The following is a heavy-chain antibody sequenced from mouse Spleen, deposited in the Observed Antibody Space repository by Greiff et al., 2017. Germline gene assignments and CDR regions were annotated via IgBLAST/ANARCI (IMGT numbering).Heavy chain of an antibody. CDR1: GYTFTEYT. J-gene: IGHJ4*01. CDR2: FYPGSGSI. Sequence: VKVVESGAELVKPGASVKLSCKASGYTFTEYTIHWVKQRSGQGLEWIGWFYPGSGSIKYNEKFKDKATLTADKSSSTVYMELSRLTSEDSAVYFCARHETAPYAMDYWGQGTSVTVSS. V-gene: IGHV1-62-2*01. CDR3: ARHETAPYAMDY.